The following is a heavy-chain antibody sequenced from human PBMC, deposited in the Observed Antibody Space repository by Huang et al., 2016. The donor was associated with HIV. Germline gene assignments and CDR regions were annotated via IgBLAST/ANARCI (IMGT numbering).Heavy chain of an antibody. CDR3: ARDSGYYRYFDY. Sequence: QVQLVQSGSELKKPGASVKVSCKVSGYTFTDYQISWVRQAPGQGLEWRSWINPITSNPTYAQGFTWRFVFSLNTSVSTAYLQMSSLKAEDTAGYFCARDSGYYRYFDYWGQGTLVTVSS. V-gene: IGHV7-4-1*02. J-gene: IGHJ4*02. D-gene: IGHD3-22*01. CDR2: INPITSNP. CDR1: GYTFTDYQ.